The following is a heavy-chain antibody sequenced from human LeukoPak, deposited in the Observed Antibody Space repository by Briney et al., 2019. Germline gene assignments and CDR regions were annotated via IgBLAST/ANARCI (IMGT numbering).Heavy chain of an antibody. V-gene: IGHV3-20*04. J-gene: IGHJ3*02. CDR2: INWNGGST. D-gene: IGHD3-10*01. Sequence: GGSLRLSCAASGFTFSSYGMSWVRQAPGKGLEWVSGINWNGGSTGYADSVKGRFTISRDNAKNSLYLQMNSLRAEDTALYYCARGGDSGAFDIWGQGTMVTVSS. CDR1: GFTFSSYG. CDR3: ARGGDSGAFDI.